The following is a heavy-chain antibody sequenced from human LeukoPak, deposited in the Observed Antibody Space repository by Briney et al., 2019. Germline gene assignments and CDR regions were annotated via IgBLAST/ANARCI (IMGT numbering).Heavy chain of an antibody. CDR2: ISGSGGST. V-gene: IGHV3-23*01. J-gene: IGHJ4*02. D-gene: IGHD3-16*01. CDR1: GFTLCTYA. CDR3: AKDPGGEGGGGMEYYFDS. Sequence: GGSLRLSCAASGFTLCTYAMSWVPGVSRKGLEWVSGISGSGGSTYHADSVRGRFTISRDNSKNTLYLQMNSLRAEDTAVYYCAKDPGGEGGGGMEYYFDSWRQGTLVTVSS.